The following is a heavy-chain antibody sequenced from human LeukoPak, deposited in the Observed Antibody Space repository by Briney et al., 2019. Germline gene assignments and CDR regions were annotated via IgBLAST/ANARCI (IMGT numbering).Heavy chain of an antibody. V-gene: IGHV1-58*01. CDR2: IVVGSGNT. J-gene: IGHJ6*04. CDR1: GFTFTSSA. Sequence: SVKVSCKASGFTFTSSAVQWVRQARGQRLEWIGWIVVGSGNTNYAQRFQERVTITRDMSTSTAYMELSSLRSEDTAVYYCAADPYYYYGMDVWGKGTTVTVSS. CDR3: AADPYYYYGMDV.